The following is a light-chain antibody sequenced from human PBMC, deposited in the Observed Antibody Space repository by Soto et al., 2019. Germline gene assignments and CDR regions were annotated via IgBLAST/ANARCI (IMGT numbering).Light chain of an antibody. CDR3: GTWDSSLSAGV. CDR2: ENN. Sequence: QSVLTQPPSVSAAPGQKVTISCSGSSFNIGSNYVSWFQHLPGTAPKLLIYENNNRPPGIPDRFSGSKSGTSATPGITGLQTGDEADYYCGTWDSSLSAGVFGGGTQLTVL. CDR1: SFNIGSNY. V-gene: IGLV1-51*02. J-gene: IGLJ3*02.